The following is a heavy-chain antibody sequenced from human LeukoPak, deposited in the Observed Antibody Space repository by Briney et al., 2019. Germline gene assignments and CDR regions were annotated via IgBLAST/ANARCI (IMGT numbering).Heavy chain of an antibody. J-gene: IGHJ3*02. CDR3: ARARYYDSSGYYTGVPAFDI. V-gene: IGHV4-34*01. D-gene: IGHD3-22*01. Sequence: PSETLSLTCAVYGGSFSGYYWSWIRQPPGKGLEWIGEINHSGSTNYNPSLKSRVTISVDTSKNQFSLKLSSVTAADTAVYYCARARYYDSSGYYTGVPAFDIWGQGTMVTVSS. CDR2: INHSGST. CDR1: GGSFSGYY.